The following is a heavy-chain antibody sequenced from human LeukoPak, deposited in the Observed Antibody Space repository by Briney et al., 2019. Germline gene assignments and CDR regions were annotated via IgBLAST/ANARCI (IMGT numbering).Heavy chain of an antibody. Sequence: GASVKVSCKASGYTFTGYYMHWVRQAPGQGLEWMGWISAYNGNTNYAQKLQGRVTMTTDTSTSTAYMELRSLRSDDTAVYYCARVNYDYVWGSYPAGGWFDPWGQGTLVTVSS. CDR2: ISAYNGNT. CDR1: GYTFTGYY. CDR3: ARVNYDYVWGSYPAGGWFDP. J-gene: IGHJ5*02. V-gene: IGHV1-18*04. D-gene: IGHD3-16*02.